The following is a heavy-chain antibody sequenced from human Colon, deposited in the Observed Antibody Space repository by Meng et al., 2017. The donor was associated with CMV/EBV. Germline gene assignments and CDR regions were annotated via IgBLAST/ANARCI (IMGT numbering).Heavy chain of an antibody. CDR1: GFIFSHYS. Sequence: VQCVEAGGGVVQPGGSLRLSWVTSGFIFSHYSMQWVRQSPGKGLEWVAHIRFDGSQQFYVQSVKGRFTVSRDNAKNTLYLQMNSLRAEDTAVYYCASRDYWGQGTLVTVSS. CDR3: ASRDY. CDR2: IRFDGSQQ. V-gene: IGHV3-30*02. J-gene: IGHJ4*02.